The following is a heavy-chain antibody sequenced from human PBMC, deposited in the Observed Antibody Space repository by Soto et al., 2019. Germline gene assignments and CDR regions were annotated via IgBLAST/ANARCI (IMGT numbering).Heavy chain of an antibody. CDR2: ISAYNGNT. D-gene: IGHD2-15*01. J-gene: IGHJ4*02. Sequence: ASVKVSCKASGYTFTSYGISWVRQAPGQGLEWMGWISAYNGNTNYAQKLQGRVTITRDKSTSTAYLELSSLRSEDTAMYYCATRLGNIGWYWLDSWGQGTQVTVSS. CDR1: GYTFTSYG. CDR3: ATRLGNIGWYWLDS. V-gene: IGHV1-18*01.